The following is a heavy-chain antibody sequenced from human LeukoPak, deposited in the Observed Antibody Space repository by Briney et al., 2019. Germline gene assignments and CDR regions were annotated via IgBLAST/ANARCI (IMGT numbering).Heavy chain of an antibody. CDR1: GDSRTTDDSF. CDR2: IHYRGTT. D-gene: IGHD1-1*01. V-gene: IGHV4-31*03. J-gene: IGHJ3*02. CDR3: ARDGYTNDAFDI. Sequence: PSQTLSLTCTVSGDSRTTDDSFWSWIRQFPGKGLEWIGYIHYRGTTNYNPSLKSRLSMSIDMSKDQFSLNLTSVTAADTAIYYCARDGYTNDAFDIWGQGIVVTVSS.